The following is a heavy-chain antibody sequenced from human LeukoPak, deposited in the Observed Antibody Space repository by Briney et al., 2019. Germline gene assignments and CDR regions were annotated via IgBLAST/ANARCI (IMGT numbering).Heavy chain of an antibody. CDR2: ISYDGSNK. D-gene: IGHD4-17*01. CDR1: GFTFSSYA. V-gene: IGHV3-30-3*01. CDR3: ARDESVTTFDY. Sequence: GGSLRLSCAASGFTFSSYAMHWVRQAAGKGLEWMAVISYDGSNKYYADSVKGRFTISRDNSKNTLYLQMNSLRAEDTAVYYCARDESVTTFDYWGQGTLVTVSS. J-gene: IGHJ4*02.